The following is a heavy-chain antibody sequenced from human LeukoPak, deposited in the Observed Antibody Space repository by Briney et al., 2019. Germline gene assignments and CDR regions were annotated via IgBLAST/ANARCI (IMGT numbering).Heavy chain of an antibody. CDR2: ISYDGSNK. V-gene: IGHV3-30-3*01. CDR1: GFTFSSYA. D-gene: IGHD3-22*01. J-gene: IGHJ4*02. CDR3: ARDLTYDSSGHYPLDY. Sequence: PGRSLRLSCAASGFTFSSYAMHWVRQAPGKGLEWVAVISYDGSNKYYADSVKGRFTISRDNSKNTLYLQMNSLRAEDTAVYYCARDLTYDSSGHYPLDYWGQGTLVTVSS.